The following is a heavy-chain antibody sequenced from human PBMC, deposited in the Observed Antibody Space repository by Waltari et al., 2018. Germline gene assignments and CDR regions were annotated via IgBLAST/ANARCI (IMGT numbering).Heavy chain of an antibody. D-gene: IGHD4-17*01. J-gene: IGHJ4*02. CDR2: VEPEDGET. Sequence: EVQLVQSGAEVKKPGATVKISCKASGYTFTDYYMHWVQQAPGKGLEWMGRVEPEDGETRYAEKFQGRVTITADTSTDTAYMELSSLGSEDTAVYYCAPMAVTKYYYFDYWGQGTLVTVSS. CDR3: APMAVTKYYYFDY. V-gene: IGHV1-69-2*01. CDR1: GYTFTDYY.